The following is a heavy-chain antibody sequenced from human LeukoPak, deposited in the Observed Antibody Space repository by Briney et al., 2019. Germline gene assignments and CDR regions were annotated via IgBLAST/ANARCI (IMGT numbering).Heavy chain of an antibody. CDR1: GFTFSSYA. V-gene: IGHV3-30*04. Sequence: PGRSLRLSCAASGFTFSSYAMHWVRQAPGKGLEWVAVISYDGSNKYYADSVKGQFTISRDNSKNTLYLQMNSLRAEDTAVYYCARGPRWYPGPIDYWGQGTLVTVSS. CDR3: ARGPRWYPGPIDY. D-gene: IGHD4-23*01. CDR2: ISYDGSNK. J-gene: IGHJ4*02.